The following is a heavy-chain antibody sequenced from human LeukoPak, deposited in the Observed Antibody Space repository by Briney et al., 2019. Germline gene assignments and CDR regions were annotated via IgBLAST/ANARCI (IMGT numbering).Heavy chain of an antibody. J-gene: IGHJ4*02. D-gene: IGHD3-22*01. V-gene: IGHV4-30-4*08. CDR1: GGSISSGDYY. CDR2: IYYSGST. Sequence: SETLSLTCTVSGGSISSGDYYWSWIRQPPGKGLAWIGYIYYSGSTYYNPSLKRRVTISVDTSKNQFSLKLSSVTAADTAVYYCARLVENTYYYDSSEYYFDYWGQGTLVTVSS. CDR3: ARLVENTYYYDSSEYYFDY.